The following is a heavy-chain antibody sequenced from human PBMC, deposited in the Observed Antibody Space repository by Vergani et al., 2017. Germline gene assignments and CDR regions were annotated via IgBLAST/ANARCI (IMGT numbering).Heavy chain of an antibody. CDR2: ISGSGGST. V-gene: IGHV3-23*01. CDR1: GFTFSSYA. CDR3: AKDGGAFLNCGGDCRSYYFDY. J-gene: IGHJ4*02. Sequence: EVQLLESGGGLVQPGGSLRLSCAASGFTFSSYAMSWVRQAPGKGLEWVSAISGSGGSTYYADSVKGRFTISRDNSKNTLYLQMNSLRAEDTAVYYCAKDGGAFLNCGGDCRSYYFDYWGQGTLVTVSS. D-gene: IGHD2-21*02.